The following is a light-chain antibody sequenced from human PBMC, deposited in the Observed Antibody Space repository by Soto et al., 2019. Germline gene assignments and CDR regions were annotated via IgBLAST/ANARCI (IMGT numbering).Light chain of an antibody. V-gene: IGLV3-21*02. J-gene: IGLJ2*01. CDR1: NIESRS. CDR3: QVWDSANDPHVV. Sequence: SYQLTQPPAVSVAPGHTSRISCGGNNIESRSVHWYQQKPGQAPVLVVYDNADRPSGIPERFSGSNSGNTATLTISRVEAGDEADYPCQVWDSANDPHVVFGGGTKVTVL. CDR2: DNA.